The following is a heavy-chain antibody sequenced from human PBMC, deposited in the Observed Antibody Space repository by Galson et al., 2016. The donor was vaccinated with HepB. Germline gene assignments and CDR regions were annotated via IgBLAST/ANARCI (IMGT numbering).Heavy chain of an antibody. D-gene: IGHD6-13*01. CDR2: LNAYKGYT. J-gene: IGHJ4*02. V-gene: IGHV1-18*01. CDR1: GFTFATYG. CDR3: GREGYRGYFDT. Sequence: QSGAEVKKPGASVKVPCKASGFTFATYGVSWVRQAPGQGLEWLGWLNAYKGYTNYAHKVQGRVTMTTDTSTSTAYVELRSLRSDDTAVYYCGREGYRGYFDTWGQGTLVTVSS.